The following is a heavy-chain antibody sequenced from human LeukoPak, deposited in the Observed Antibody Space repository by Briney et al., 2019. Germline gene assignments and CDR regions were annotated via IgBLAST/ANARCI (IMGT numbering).Heavy chain of an antibody. CDR3: VRDGGVSGYDLLDY. Sequence: GGSLRLSCAASGFTFSNYWMTWVRQGPGKGLEWVAHINQDGSEEHYMDSVKARFTISRDNAKNSLSLQMNSLRAEDTAVYYCVRDGGVSGYDLLDYWGQGTLVTVSS. D-gene: IGHD5-12*01. CDR1: GFTFSNYW. CDR2: INQDGSEE. J-gene: IGHJ4*02. V-gene: IGHV3-7*01.